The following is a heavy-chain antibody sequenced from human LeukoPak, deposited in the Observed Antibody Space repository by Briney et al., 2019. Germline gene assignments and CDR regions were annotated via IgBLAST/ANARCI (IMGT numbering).Heavy chain of an antibody. CDR2: IYSGGST. J-gene: IGHJ4*02. D-gene: IGHD3-10*01. CDR1: GFTVSSNY. V-gene: IGHV3-66*01. Sequence: GGSLRLSCAASGFTVSSNYMSWVRQAPGKGLEWVSVIYSGGSTYYADSVKGRLTISRDNSKNTLYLQMNSLRAEDTAVYYCARDGYYYGSGSDYWGQGTLVTVSS. CDR3: ARDGYYYGSGSDY.